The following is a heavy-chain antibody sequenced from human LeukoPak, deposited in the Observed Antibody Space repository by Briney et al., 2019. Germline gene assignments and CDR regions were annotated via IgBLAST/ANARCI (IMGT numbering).Heavy chain of an antibody. CDR3: ARDSKRRIPYYMDV. CDR1: GYTFTSYG. CDR2: ISAYNGNT. J-gene: IGHJ6*03. V-gene: IGHV1-18*01. Sequence: ASVTVSCKASGYTFTSYGISWVRQAPGQGLEWMGWISAYNGNTNYAQKLQGRVTMTTDTSTSTAYMELRSLRSDDTAVYYCARDSKRRIPYYMDVWGKGTTVTVSS.